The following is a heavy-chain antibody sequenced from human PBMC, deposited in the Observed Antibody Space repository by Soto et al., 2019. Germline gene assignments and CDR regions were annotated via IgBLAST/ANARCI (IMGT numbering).Heavy chain of an antibody. CDR2: IYYSGST. Sequence: PSETLSLTCTVSGGSISSSSYYWGGSRQPPGKGVEWIGSIYYSGSTYYNPSLKSRVTISVDTSKNQFSLKLSSVTAADTAVYYCARLWRDLEWLSQVNYGMDVWGQGTTVTVSS. J-gene: IGHJ6*02. V-gene: IGHV4-39*01. D-gene: IGHD3-3*01. CDR1: GGSISSSSYY. CDR3: ARLWRDLEWLSQVNYGMDV.